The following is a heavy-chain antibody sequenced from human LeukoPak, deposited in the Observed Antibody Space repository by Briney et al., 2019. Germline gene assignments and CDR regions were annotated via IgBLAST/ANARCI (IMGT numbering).Heavy chain of an antibody. J-gene: IGHJ4*02. D-gene: IGHD5-24*01. CDR3: ARGGREGYNSFAY. Sequence: SETLSLTCTVSGGSISTYYWRWIRQPPGKGLEWIGYIHDSGTTSYNPSLKRRVTISVDMSENQLSLRLTSVSAADTAIYYCARGGREGYNSFAYWGQGTLVTVSS. CDR1: GGSISTYY. V-gene: IGHV4-59*01. CDR2: IHDSGTT.